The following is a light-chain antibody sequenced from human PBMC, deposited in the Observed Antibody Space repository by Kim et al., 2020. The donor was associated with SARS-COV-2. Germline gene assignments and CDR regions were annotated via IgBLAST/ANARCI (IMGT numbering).Light chain of an antibody. J-gene: IGLJ2*01. CDR2: LNSDGSH. CDR1: SGHSSYA. CDR3: QTWGTGIQV. Sequence: QLVLTQSPSASASLGASVKLTCTLSSGHSSYAIAWHQQQQEKGPGYLMKLNSDGSHSKGDGIPDRFSGSSSGAERYLTISSLQSEDEADYYCQTWGTGIQVFGGGTKLTVL. V-gene: IGLV4-69*01.